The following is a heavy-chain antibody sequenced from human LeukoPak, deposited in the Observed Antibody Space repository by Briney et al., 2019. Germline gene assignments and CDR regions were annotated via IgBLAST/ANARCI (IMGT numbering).Heavy chain of an antibody. V-gene: IGHV1-69*06. CDR2: IIPIFGTA. CDR1: GGTFSSYA. J-gene: IGHJ6*02. Sequence: SVKVSCKASGGTFSSYAISWVRQAPGQGLEWMGGIIPIFGTANYAQKFQGRVTITADKSTSTAYMELSSLRPEDTAVYYCARGTDYYGSGSYYYYGMDVWGQGTTVTVSS. D-gene: IGHD3-10*01. CDR3: ARGTDYYGSGSYYYYGMDV.